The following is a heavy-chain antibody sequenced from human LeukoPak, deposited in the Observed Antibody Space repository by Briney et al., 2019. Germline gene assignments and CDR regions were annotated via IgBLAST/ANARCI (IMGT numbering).Heavy chain of an antibody. V-gene: IGHV3-48*01. CDR2: ISSGSSNI. J-gene: IGHJ5*02. Sequence: PGGSLRLSCAASGFTFSSYSMNWVRQAPGKGLEWVSYISSGSSNIYYADSVKGRFTISRDNAKNSLYLQMNSLRAEDTAVYYCARDLAVPRWWFDPWGQGTLVTVSS. CDR3: ARDLAVPRWWFDP. D-gene: IGHD6-19*01. CDR1: GFTFSSYS.